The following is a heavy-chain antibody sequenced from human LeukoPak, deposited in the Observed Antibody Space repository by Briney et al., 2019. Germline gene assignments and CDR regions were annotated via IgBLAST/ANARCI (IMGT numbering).Heavy chain of an antibody. CDR2: IRYDGSNK. J-gene: IGHJ3*02. CDR1: GFTFSSYG. V-gene: IGHV3-30*02. CDR3: AKGYSGYDSHDAFDI. Sequence: PGGSLRLSCAASGFTFSSYGMHWVRQAPGKGLEWVAFIRYDGSNKYYADSVKGRFTISRDNSKNTLYLQMNSLRAEDTAVYYCAKGYSGYDSHDAFDIWGQGTMVTVSS. D-gene: IGHD5-12*01.